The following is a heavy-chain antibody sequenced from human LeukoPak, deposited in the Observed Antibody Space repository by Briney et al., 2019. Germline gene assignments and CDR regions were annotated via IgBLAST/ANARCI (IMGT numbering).Heavy chain of an antibody. D-gene: IGHD3-22*01. CDR3: AGGPYYDSSGYVFDY. CDR2: INHSGST. J-gene: IGHJ4*02. CDR1: GGSMSPYH. Sequence: SETLSLTCTVSGGSMSPYHWGWIRQPPGKGLEWIGEINHSGSTNYNPSLKSRVTISVDTSKNQFSLKLSSVTAADTAVYYCAGGPYYDSSGYVFDYWGQGTLVTVSS. V-gene: IGHV4-34*01.